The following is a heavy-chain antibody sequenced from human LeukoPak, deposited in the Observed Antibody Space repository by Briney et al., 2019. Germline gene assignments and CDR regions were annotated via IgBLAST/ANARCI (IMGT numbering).Heavy chain of an antibody. CDR3: ARDRGIAAAADY. CDR2: INAGNGNT. CDR1: GYTFTSYA. V-gene: IGHV1-3*01. J-gene: IGHJ4*02. Sequence: ASVKVSCKASGYTFTSYAMHWVRQAPGQRLEWMGWINAGNGNTKYSQKFQGRVTITRDTSASTAYMELSSLRSEDMAVYYCARDRGIAAAADYWGQGTLVTVSS. D-gene: IGHD6-13*01.